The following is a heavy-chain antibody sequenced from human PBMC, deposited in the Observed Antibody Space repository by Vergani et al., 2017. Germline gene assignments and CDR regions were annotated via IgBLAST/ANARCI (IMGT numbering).Heavy chain of an antibody. J-gene: IGHJ4*02. Sequence: QVQLQESGSGLVKPSETLSLTCAVSGYSISSGYYWGWIRQPPGKGLEWIGEINHSGSTNYNPSLKSRVTISVDTSKNQFSLKLSSVTAADTAVYYCAREVGYCSSTSCYTPDYWGQGTLVTVSS. V-gene: IGHV4-38-2*02. D-gene: IGHD2-2*02. CDR2: INHSGST. CDR3: AREVGYCSSTSCYTPDY. CDR1: GYSISSGYY.